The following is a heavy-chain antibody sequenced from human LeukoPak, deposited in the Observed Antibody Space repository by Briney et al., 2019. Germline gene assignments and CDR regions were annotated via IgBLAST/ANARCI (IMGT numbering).Heavy chain of an antibody. V-gene: IGHV3-23*01. CDR2: ISGSGGTT. CDR3: ARDRIPTS. Sequence: GGSLRLSCAASGFTFSSYAMSWVRQAPGKGLEWVSGISGSGGTTYYADSVKGRFTISRDNSKNTLYLQMNSLRAEDTAVYCCARDRIPTSWGQGTLVTVSS. CDR1: GFTFSSYA. D-gene: IGHD2-15*01. J-gene: IGHJ5*02.